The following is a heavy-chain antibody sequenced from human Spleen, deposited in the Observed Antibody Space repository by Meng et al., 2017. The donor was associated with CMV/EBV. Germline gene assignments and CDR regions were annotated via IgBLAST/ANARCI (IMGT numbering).Heavy chain of an antibody. CDR3: ARASGSTVTFDY. D-gene: IGHD4-17*01. V-gene: IGHV4-31*03. Sequence: TVSSDSISRGGSYWTWVRQHPGKGLEWIGYIYYSGSTYYNPSLKSRVTMSLDTSNNQFSLNLSSLTAADTAVYYCARASGSTVTFDYWGQGTLVTVSS. J-gene: IGHJ4*02. CDR2: IYYSGST. CDR1: SDSISRGGSY.